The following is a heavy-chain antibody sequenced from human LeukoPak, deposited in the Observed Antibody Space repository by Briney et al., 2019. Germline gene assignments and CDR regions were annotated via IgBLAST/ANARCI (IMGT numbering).Heavy chain of an antibody. CDR3: ATGGRSGVAFES. CDR1: GFIASSNY. J-gene: IGHJ4*02. D-gene: IGHD2-15*01. CDR2: IYSGGST. Sequence: GGSLRLSCTASGFIASSNYMSWVRQAPAKGLEWVSLIYSGGSTYYADSVMGRSTISRDKSNNTLYLQMNSLRAEDTAVYYCATGGRSGVAFESWGQGTLVTVSS. V-gene: IGHV3-53*01.